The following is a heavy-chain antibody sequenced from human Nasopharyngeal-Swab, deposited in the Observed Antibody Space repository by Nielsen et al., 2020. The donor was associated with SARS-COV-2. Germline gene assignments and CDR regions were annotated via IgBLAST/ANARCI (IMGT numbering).Heavy chain of an antibody. Sequence: WIRQPPGKGLEWVAVISYDGSDKYYADSVRGRFTISRDNSKNTLYLQMNSLRAEDTAVYYCAKDLGPYCSRTSCYGHSPYCGMDVWGQGTTVTVSS. CDR3: AKDLGPYCSRTSCYGHSPYCGMDV. D-gene: IGHD2-2*01. CDR2: ISYDGSDK. J-gene: IGHJ6*02. V-gene: IGHV3-30*18.